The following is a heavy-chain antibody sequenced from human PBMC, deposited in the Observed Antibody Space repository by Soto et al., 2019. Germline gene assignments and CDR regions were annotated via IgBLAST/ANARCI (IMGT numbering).Heavy chain of an antibody. CDR3: DRVGYYGSGNWFDP. CDR2: VYYSGRT. J-gene: IGHJ5*02. V-gene: IGHV4-30-4*01. D-gene: IGHD3-10*01. CDR1: GDSISCGGSF. Sequence: SETLSLTCTVSGDSISCGGSFWSWIPQPPGKGLEWIANVYYSGRTYYNPSLKSRVTISVDRSKNQFSLKLRSVTAADTAVYYCDRVGYYGSGNWFDPWGQGTLVTVSS.